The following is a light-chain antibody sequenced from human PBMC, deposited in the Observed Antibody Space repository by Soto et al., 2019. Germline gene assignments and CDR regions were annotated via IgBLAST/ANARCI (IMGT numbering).Light chain of an antibody. V-gene: IGKV3-20*01. Sequence: EIELTQSPGTLSVSPGERVTLSCRASRSVSSFYLSWYQQKPGQAPRLLIYGASSRAAGVPDRFSGSGSETDFTLTISRLEPEDFAVYYCQQYSRSLYTFGQGTKLEVK. CDR3: QQYSRSLYT. CDR2: GAS. CDR1: RSVSSFY. J-gene: IGKJ2*01.